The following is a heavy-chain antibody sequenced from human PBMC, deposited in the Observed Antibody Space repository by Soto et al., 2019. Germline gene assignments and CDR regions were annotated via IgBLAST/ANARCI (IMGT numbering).Heavy chain of an antibody. CDR3: ARAVATMRGDSMDV. V-gene: IGHV3-33*01. CDR2: IWYDGSNK. D-gene: IGHD5-12*01. J-gene: IGHJ6*02. CDR1: GFTFSSYG. Sequence: QVQLVESGGGVVQPGRSLRLSCAASGFTFSSYGMHWVRQAPGKGLEWVAVIWYDGSNKYYADSVKGRFTISRDNSKNTLYLQMNSLRAEDTAVYYCARAVATMRGDSMDVWGQGTTVTVSS.